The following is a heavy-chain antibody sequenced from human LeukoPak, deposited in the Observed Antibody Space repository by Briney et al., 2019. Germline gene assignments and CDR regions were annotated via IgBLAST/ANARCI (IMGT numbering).Heavy chain of an antibody. D-gene: IGHD6-13*01. CDR1: GASISSYY. CDR2: IYYSGST. V-gene: IGHV4-59*01. J-gene: IGHJ6*03. Sequence: SETLSLTCTVSGASISSYYWSWIRQPPGKGLEWIGYIYYSGSTNYNPSLKSRVTISIDTSKNHFSLELSSVTAADTAVYFCARGRVSSSSWYSTYYYYFYMDVWGKGTTVTVSS. CDR3: ARGRVSSSSWYSTYYYYFYMDV.